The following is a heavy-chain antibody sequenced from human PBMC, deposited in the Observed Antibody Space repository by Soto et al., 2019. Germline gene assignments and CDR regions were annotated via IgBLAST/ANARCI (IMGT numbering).Heavy chain of an antibody. CDR1: GYTFTSYD. V-gene: IGHV1-8*01. CDR2: MNPNSGNT. J-gene: IGHJ4*02. CDR3: ARPLNGYCSGGSCYFFDY. D-gene: IGHD2-15*01. Sequence: ASVKVSCKASGYTFTSYDINWVRQATGQGLEWMGWMNPNSGNTGYAQKFQGRVTMTRNTSISTAYMELSSLRSEDTAVYYCARPLNGYCSGGSCYFFDYWGQGTLVTVSS.